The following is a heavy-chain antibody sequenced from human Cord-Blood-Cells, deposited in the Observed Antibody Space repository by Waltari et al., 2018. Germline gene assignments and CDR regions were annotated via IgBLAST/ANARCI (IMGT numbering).Heavy chain of an antibody. Sequence: QVQLVESGGGVVQPGRSLRLSCPASGLPFRSYAMHWVRPAPGKGLEWVAVISYDGSNKYYADSVKGRFTISRDNSKNTLYLQMNSLRAEDTAVYYCARDRVIVVVTHAFDIWGQGTMVTVSS. J-gene: IGHJ3*02. CDR2: ISYDGSNK. D-gene: IGHD3-22*01. V-gene: IGHV3-30-3*01. CDR1: GLPFRSYA. CDR3: ARDRVIVVVTHAFDI.